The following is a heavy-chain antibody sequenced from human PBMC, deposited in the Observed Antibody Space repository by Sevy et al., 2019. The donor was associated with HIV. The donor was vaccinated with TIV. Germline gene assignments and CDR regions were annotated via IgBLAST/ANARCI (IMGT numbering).Heavy chain of an antibody. CDR2: ISYDGSNK. Sequence: GGSLRLSCAASGFTFSSYGMHWVRQAPGKGLEWVAVISYDGSNKYYADSVKGRFTISRDNSKNTLYLQMNSLRAEDTAVYYCAKEYRIAAAVLDYWGQGTLVTVSS. CDR1: GFTFSSYG. J-gene: IGHJ4*02. CDR3: AKEYRIAAAVLDY. D-gene: IGHD6-13*01. V-gene: IGHV3-30*18.